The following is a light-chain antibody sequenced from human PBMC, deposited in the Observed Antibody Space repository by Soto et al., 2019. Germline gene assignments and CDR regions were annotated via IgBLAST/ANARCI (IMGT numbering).Light chain of an antibody. J-gene: IGKJ2*01. CDR1: QDISNN. CDR2: AAS. CDR3: QQYDNRLYT. V-gene: IGKV1-33*01. Sequence: DIQMTQSPSSLSASVGDRVTITCQASQDISNNLNWYQQNPGRAPKLLIYAASNLETGVPSRFSGSGSGTDFTFTISSLQPEDIATDYCQQYDNRLYTFGPGTKLEIK.